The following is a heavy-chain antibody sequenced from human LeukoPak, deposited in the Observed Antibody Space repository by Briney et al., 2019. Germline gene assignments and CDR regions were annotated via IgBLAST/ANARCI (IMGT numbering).Heavy chain of an antibody. J-gene: IGHJ4*02. CDR2: IYYSGST. CDR3: ARSSSYYYDSCGYYSGVFGY. CDR1: GGSISSYY. D-gene: IGHD3-22*01. V-gene: IGHV4-59*01. Sequence: SETLSLTCTVSGGSISSYYWSWIRQPPGKGLEWIGYIYYSGSTNYNPSLKSRVTISVDTSKNQFSLKLSSVTAADTAVYYCARSSSYYYDSCGYYSGVFGYWGQGTLVTVSS.